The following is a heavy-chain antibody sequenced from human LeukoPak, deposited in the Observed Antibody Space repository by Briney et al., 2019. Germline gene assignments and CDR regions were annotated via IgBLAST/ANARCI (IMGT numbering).Heavy chain of an antibody. CDR2: IYYSGST. CDR1: GGSISSYY. CDR3: ARGSSTQV. Sequence: SETLSLTCTVSGGSISSYYGSWIRHPPGKGLEWIGYIYYSGSTNYNPSLKSRVTISVDTSKNQFSLKLSSVTAADTAVYYCARGSSTQVWGQGTLVTVSS. J-gene: IGHJ4*02. V-gene: IGHV4-59*01. D-gene: IGHD2-2*01.